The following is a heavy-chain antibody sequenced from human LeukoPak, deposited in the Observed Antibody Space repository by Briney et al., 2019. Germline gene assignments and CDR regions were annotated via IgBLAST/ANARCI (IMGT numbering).Heavy chain of an antibody. J-gene: IGHJ5*02. CDR3: AGRRYGNQFDP. CDR2: IFYSGST. Sequence: SEPQSLTCTVSGGSISTSGYYWGWIRQPPGKGLEWIGSIFYSGSTFYNPSLKSRVTISVDTSKNQFSLKLSSVTAADTAVYYCAGRRYGNQFDPWGQGTLVTVSS. V-gene: IGHV4-39*01. D-gene: IGHD4-17*01. CDR1: GGSISTSGYY.